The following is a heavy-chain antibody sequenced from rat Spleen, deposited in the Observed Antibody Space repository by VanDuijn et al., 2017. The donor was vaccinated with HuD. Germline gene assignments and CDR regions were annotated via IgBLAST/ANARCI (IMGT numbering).Heavy chain of an antibody. D-gene: IGHD1-12*02. Sequence: EVQLVESGGGLVQPGRSLKLSCAASGFTFSDYAMAWVRQAPKKGLEWVATINYDSDSTYYRNSVKGRFTISRDNAKSSLYLQMDSLRSEDTATYYCTRDNYDGTYYYGFSYWGQGTLVTVSS. CDR3: TRDNYDGTYYYGFSY. CDR1: GFTFSDYA. V-gene: IGHV5-20*01. CDR2: INYDSDST. J-gene: IGHJ3*01.